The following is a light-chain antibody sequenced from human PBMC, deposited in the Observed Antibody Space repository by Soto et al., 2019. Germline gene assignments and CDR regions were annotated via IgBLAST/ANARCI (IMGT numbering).Light chain of an antibody. CDR2: DVN. J-gene: IGLJ3*02. CDR1: SSDVGGYKY. V-gene: IGLV2-11*01. CDR3: CSYAGTYSWV. Sequence: QSVLTQPRSVSGSPGQSVTISCTGTSSDVGGYKYVSWYQQYPGKAPQLMIYDVNERPSGVPYRFSGSKSGNTASLTISGLQAEDEADYYCCSYAGTYSWVFGGGTQLIVL.